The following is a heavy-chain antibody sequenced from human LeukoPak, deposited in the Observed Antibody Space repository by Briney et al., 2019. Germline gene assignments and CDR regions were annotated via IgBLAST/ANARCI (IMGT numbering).Heavy chain of an antibody. Sequence: SETLSLTCTVSGGSISSGDYYWSWIRQPPGTGLEWIGYIYYSGSTHYNPSLKSRVTISIDTSKNQFSLKLSSVTAADTAVYYCARDRNYGAQAGAFDIWGQGTMVTVSS. CDR2: IYYSGST. CDR1: GGSISSGDYY. CDR3: ARDRNYGAQAGAFDI. V-gene: IGHV4-30-4*08. D-gene: IGHD4-17*01. J-gene: IGHJ3*02.